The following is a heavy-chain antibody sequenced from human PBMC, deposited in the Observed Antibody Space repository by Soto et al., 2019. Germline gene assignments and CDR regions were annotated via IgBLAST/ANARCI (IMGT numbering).Heavy chain of an antibody. D-gene: IGHD3-16*01. Sequence: LRLSCVGSGFTFSNHWMNWVRQAPGQGLEWVANIKADGSEKYYVDSVKGRFTISRDNAKNSLYLQMNSLRAEDTAVYYCARARGVDYWGQGTQVTVSS. CDR2: IKADGSEK. CDR1: GFTFSNHW. J-gene: IGHJ4*02. V-gene: IGHV3-7*03. CDR3: ARARGVDY.